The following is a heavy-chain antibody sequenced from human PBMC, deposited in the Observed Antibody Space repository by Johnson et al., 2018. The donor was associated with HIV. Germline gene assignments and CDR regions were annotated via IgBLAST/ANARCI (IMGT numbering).Heavy chain of an antibody. Sequence: VQLVESGGGLIHPGGSLRLSCAASGFTVSSNYMSWVRQAPEKGLEWVSVIYSGGSTYYADSVKGRFTISRDNSKNTLYLQMNSLRAEDTAVYYCARDAGQWLDDAFDIWGQGTMVTVSS. V-gene: IGHV3-53*01. J-gene: IGHJ3*02. D-gene: IGHD6-19*01. CDR1: GFTVSSNY. CDR2: IYSGGST. CDR3: ARDAGQWLDDAFDI.